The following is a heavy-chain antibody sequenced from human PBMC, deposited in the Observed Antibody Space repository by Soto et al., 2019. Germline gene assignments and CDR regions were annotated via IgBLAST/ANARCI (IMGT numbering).Heavy chain of an antibody. V-gene: IGHV3-23*01. J-gene: IGHJ4*02. CDR1: GFTFSSYA. Sequence: GGSLRLSCAASGFTFSSYAMSWVRQAPGKGLEWVSAISGSGGSTYYADSVKGRFTISRDNSKNTLYLQMNSLRAEDTAVYYCAKTLVVPADTPQQSGNYWGQGTLVTVSS. D-gene: IGHD2-2*01. CDR2: ISGSGGST. CDR3: AKTLVVPADTPQQSGNY.